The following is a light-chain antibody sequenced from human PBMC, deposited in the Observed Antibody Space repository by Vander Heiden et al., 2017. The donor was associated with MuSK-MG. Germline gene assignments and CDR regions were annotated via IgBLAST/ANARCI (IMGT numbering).Light chain of an antibody. CDR2: KGS. CDR1: KLGDKY. CDR3: QEWDSSTVV. Sequence: SYELTQPPSVSVSPGQTASITCSGDKLGDKYACWYQQKPGQYLVLVIYKGSKRPAGIPERFSASNSANTATLTISGTQAVDEADYYCQEWDSSTVVFGGGTKLTVL. J-gene: IGLJ2*01. V-gene: IGLV3-1*01.